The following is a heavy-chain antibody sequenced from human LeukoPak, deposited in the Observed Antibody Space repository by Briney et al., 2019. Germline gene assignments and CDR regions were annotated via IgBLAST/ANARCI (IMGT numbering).Heavy chain of an antibody. D-gene: IGHD6-13*01. CDR2: ISSSGSTI. Sequence: GGSLRLSCAASGFTFSDYYMSWIRQAPGKGLEWVSYISSSGSTIYYADSVKGRFTISRDNAKNSLYLQMNSRRAEDTAVYYCARVAAAADAFDIWGQGTMVTVSS. J-gene: IGHJ3*02. CDR3: ARVAAAADAFDI. V-gene: IGHV3-11*01. CDR1: GFTFSDYY.